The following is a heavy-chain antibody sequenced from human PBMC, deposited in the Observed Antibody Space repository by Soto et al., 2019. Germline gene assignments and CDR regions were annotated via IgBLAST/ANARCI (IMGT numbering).Heavy chain of an antibody. CDR1: GGTFSSYA. J-gene: IGHJ6*02. Sequence: QVQLVQSGAEVKKPGSSVKVSCKASGGTFSSYAISWVRQAPGQGLEWMGGIIPIFGTANYAQKFQGRVTITADKSTSTAYMELSSLRSEDTAVYYCASVRQHLPGDYYYYGMDVWGQGTTVTVSS. CDR2: IIPIFGTA. D-gene: IGHD6-13*01. CDR3: ASVRQHLPGDYYYYGMDV. V-gene: IGHV1-69*06.